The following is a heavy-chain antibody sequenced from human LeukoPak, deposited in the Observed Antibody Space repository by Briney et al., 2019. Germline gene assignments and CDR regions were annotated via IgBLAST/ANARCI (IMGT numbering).Heavy chain of an antibody. V-gene: IGHV3-15*01. Sequence: NTGGSLRLSCAASGFTFSNAWMSWVRQAPGKGLEWVGRIKSKTDGGTTDYAAPVKGRFIISRDDSKNTLYLQMNSLKTEDTAVYYCTTSLPLRYFDWLLYVSDYWGQGTLVTVSS. CDR1: GFTFSNAW. CDR3: TTSLPLRYFDWLLYVSDY. CDR2: IKSKTDGGTT. D-gene: IGHD3-9*01. J-gene: IGHJ4*02.